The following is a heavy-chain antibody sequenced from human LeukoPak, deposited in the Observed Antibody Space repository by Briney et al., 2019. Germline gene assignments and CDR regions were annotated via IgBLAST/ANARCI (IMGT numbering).Heavy chain of an antibody. CDR1: GYTFSSYD. J-gene: IGHJ1*01. V-gene: IGHV1-8*01. Sequence: GASVKVSCKASGYTFSSYDINWVRQATGRGLEWMGWMNPNSGNTCYAHKFQGRLNMTRNTSMDSAYMELSSLRSDDTAVYYCARRVGSGWPVQHWGQGTLVTVSS. CDR3: ARRVGSGWPVQH. D-gene: IGHD6-19*01. CDR2: MNPNSGNT.